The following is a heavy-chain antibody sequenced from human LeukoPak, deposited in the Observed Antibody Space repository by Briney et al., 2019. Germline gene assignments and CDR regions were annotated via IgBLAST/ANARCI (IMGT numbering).Heavy chain of an antibody. V-gene: IGHV3-33*01. Sequence: PGGSLRLSCAASGFTFSSYGMHWVRQALGKGLEWVAVIWYDGSNKYYADSVKGRFTISRDNSKNTLYLQMNSLRAEDTAVYYCATGYYYDSSGYYYLDYWGQGTLVTVSS. D-gene: IGHD3-22*01. CDR3: ATGYYYDSSGYYYLDY. CDR1: GFTFSSYG. CDR2: IWYDGSNK. J-gene: IGHJ4*02.